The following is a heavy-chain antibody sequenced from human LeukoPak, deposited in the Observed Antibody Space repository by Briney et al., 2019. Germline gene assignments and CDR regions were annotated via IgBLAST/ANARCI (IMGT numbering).Heavy chain of an antibody. CDR1: GGSLSSYY. Sequence: PSETLSLTCTVSGGSLSSYYWSWIRQPPGKGLEWIGYIYYSGSAKYNPSLKSRVTISVETSKNQFSLKLSSVTAGDTAVYYCARAPGIAAAGTHFDFWGQGTLVTVSS. CDR2: IYYSGSA. J-gene: IGHJ4*02. V-gene: IGHV4-59*01. CDR3: ARAPGIAAAGTHFDF. D-gene: IGHD6-13*01.